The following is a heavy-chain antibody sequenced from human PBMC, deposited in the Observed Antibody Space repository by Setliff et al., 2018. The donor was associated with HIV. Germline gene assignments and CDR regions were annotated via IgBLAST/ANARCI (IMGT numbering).Heavy chain of an antibody. D-gene: IGHD4-17*01. V-gene: IGHV4-39*01. CDR2: IYYTGNT. J-gene: IGHJ4*02. CDR3: ARHYQDYVFDN. CDR1: GGSISSSSYY. Sequence: PSETLSLTCTVSGGSISSSSYYWGWIRQPPGKGLEWIGSIYYTGNTYYNPSFKSRVTISVDTSTNQFSLRLTSVTASDTAVYFCARHYQDYVFDNWGRGTLVTVSS.